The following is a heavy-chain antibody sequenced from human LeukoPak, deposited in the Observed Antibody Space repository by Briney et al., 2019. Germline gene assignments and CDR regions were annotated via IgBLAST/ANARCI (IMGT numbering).Heavy chain of an antibody. CDR1: GGTFSSYA. CDR2: IIPIFGIA. J-gene: IGHJ6*04. Sequence: SVKVSCKASGGTFSSYAISWVRQAPGQGLEWMGRIIPIFGIANYAQKFQGRVTITADKSTSTAYMELSSLRSEDTAVYYCAVPTAMVTPLDYYYYGMDVWGKGTTVTVSS. V-gene: IGHV1-69*04. D-gene: IGHD5-18*01. CDR3: AVPTAMVTPLDYYYYGMDV.